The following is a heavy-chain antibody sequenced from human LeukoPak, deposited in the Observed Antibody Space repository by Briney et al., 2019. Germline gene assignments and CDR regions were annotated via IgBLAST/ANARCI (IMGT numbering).Heavy chain of an antibody. Sequence: GGSLRLSCAASGFTFSSYAMSWVRQAPGNGLEWVSAISGSGGSTYYADSVKGRFTISRDNSKNTLYLQMNSLRAEDTAVYYCAKAQKQLWFSELAFDIWGQGTMVTVSS. CDR3: AKAQKQLWFSELAFDI. CDR1: GFTFSSYA. D-gene: IGHD5-18*01. V-gene: IGHV3-23*01. CDR2: ISGSGGST. J-gene: IGHJ3*02.